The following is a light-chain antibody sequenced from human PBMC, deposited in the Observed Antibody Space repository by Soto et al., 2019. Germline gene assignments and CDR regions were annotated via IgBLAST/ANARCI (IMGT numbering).Light chain of an antibody. J-gene: IGKJ1*01. CDR3: QQRSDWPLT. CDR2: DAS. Sequence: EIVLTQSPATLSLSPGERATLSCRASQSVSSYFAWYQQKPGQAPRLLIYDASNRATGIPARFSGSGSGTDFTLTISSLEPEDFAVYYCQQRSDWPLTCGQGTKVDIK. V-gene: IGKV3-11*01. CDR1: QSVSSY.